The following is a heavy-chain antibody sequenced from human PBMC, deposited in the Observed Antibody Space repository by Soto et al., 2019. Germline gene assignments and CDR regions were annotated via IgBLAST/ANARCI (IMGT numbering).Heavy chain of an antibody. J-gene: IGHJ3*02. CDR1: GDSISSDNYF. D-gene: IGHD2-8*01. Sequence: QVQLQESGPGLVKPSQTLSLICTASGDSISSDNYFWSWIRQPPGQGLEWIGYISNRGTPYYNPSLKSRVTISLDTSKNRFSLDMYSVTAADTAVYYCAREVNVVALSDAFDIWGQGTMVTVSS. V-gene: IGHV4-30-4*01. CDR3: AREVNVVALSDAFDI. CDR2: ISNRGTP.